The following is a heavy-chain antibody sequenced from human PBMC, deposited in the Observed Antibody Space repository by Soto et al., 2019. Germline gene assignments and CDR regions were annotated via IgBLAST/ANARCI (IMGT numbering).Heavy chain of an antibody. CDR3: ARAKDSGSVIKLLYFCNIDV. D-gene: IGHD5-12*01. J-gene: IGHJ6*02. Sequence: QVQLVQSGAEVTKPGSSVKVSCKASGGTFSSYAISWVRQAPGQGLEWMGGIIPIFGTANYAQKFPGSVTITADECTSKAYMERSSLRSEDTAAYYCARAKDSGSVIKLLYFCNIDVWGQGTTVTVCS. CDR1: GGTFSSYA. V-gene: IGHV1-69*12. CDR2: IIPIFGTA.